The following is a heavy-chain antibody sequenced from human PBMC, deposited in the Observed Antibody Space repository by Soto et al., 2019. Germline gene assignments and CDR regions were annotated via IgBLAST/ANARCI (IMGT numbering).Heavy chain of an antibody. CDR3: AMTFRSAWDSHYFDY. J-gene: IGHJ4*02. V-gene: IGHV3-72*01. CDR1: GFTFSDHY. CDR2: IRNKANSYTT. Sequence: EVQLVESGGGLVQPGGSLRLSCAASGFTFSDHYMDWVRQAPGKGLEWVCRIRNKANSYTTEYAASVKGRFTISRDDSKNTLYLEVNSLDTEDTAVYYCAMTFRSAWDSHYFDYWCQGTLVTVSS. D-gene: IGHD6-19*01.